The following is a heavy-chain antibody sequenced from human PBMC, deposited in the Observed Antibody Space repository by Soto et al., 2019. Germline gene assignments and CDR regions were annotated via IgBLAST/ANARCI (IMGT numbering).Heavy chain of an antibody. CDR3: AHRTGIAAAGPDDHQFDY. CDR1: GFSLSTSGVG. D-gene: IGHD6-13*01. Sequence: QITLKESGPPLVKPTQTLTLTCTFSGFSLSTSGVGVGWIRQPPGKALEWLALIYWDDDKRYSPSLKSRLTIAKDTSKNRVVLTMTNMDPVDTATYYCAHRTGIAAAGPDDHQFDYWGQGTLVTVSS. J-gene: IGHJ4*02. CDR2: IYWDDDK. V-gene: IGHV2-5*02.